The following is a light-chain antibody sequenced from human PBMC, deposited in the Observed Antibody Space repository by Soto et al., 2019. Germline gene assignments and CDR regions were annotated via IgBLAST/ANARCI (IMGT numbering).Light chain of an antibody. J-gene: IGKJ2*01. CDR3: QQYYSTPRYT. Sequence: DIVMTQSPDSLAVSLGERATINCKSSQSVLYSSNNKNYLAWYQQKPGQRPKLLIYWASTRESGVPDRFSGSGSGTDFTLTISSLQAEDVAVYYCQQYYSTPRYTFGQGTKLEIK. V-gene: IGKV4-1*01. CDR2: WAS. CDR1: QSVLYSSNNKNY.